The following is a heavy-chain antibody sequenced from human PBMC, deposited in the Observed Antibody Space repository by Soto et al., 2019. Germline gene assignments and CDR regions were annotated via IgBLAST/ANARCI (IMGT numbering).Heavy chain of an antibody. CDR3: AKGRHSYYGLDV. CDR2: TSYMSKWSY. V-gene: IGHV6-1*01. CDR1: GDSVSNNGAA. J-gene: IGHJ6*02. Sequence: PSQTLSLTCAISGDSVSNNGAAWNWIRQSPSGGLEWLGRTSYMSKWSYDYAASMESRITIRPDTSKNQFSLQLISVTPEDTAVYYCAKGRHSYYGLDVWGQGTTVTVS.